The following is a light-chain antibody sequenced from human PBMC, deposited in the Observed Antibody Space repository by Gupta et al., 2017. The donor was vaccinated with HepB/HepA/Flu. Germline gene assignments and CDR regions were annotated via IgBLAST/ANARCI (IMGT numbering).Light chain of an antibody. Sequence: SSELTQDPAVSVALGQTVTITCHGDSLRSNFASWYQQKPGQAPVLVSYGKDNRPSGITDRFSGSSSGNTAYATINGAQAEDEADDYGNSRDSSGGHPHCVFGTGTKLTVL. V-gene: IGLV3-19*01. CDR3: NSRDSSGGHPHCV. CDR1: SLRSNF. J-gene: IGLJ1*01. CDR2: GKD.